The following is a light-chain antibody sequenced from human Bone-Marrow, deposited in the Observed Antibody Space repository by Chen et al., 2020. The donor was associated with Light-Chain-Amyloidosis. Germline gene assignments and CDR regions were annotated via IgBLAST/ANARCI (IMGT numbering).Light chain of an antibody. Sequence: SYVLTQPSSVSVAPGQTATIACGGNNIGSTSVHWYQQTPGQAPLLVVYDDSDRPSGIPERLSGSNSGYTATLTISRVEAGDEADYYCQVWDGSSDRPVFGGGTKLTVL. CDR2: DDS. CDR1: NIGSTS. J-gene: IGLJ3*02. V-gene: IGLV3-21*02. CDR3: QVWDGSSDRPV.